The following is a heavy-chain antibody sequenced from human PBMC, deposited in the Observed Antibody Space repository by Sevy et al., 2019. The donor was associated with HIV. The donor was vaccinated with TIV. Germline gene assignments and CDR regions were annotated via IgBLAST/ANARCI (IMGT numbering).Heavy chain of an antibody. CDR3: ATPNY. Sequence: SETLSLTCTVSGGSISSSSYYWGWIRQPPGKGLEWIGSIYYSGSTYYNPSLKSRVTISVDTSKNQYSLKLSSVTAVVTAVDYCATPNYWGQGSLVTVSS. V-gene: IGHV4-39*01. J-gene: IGHJ4*02. CDR2: IYYSGST. CDR1: GGSISSSSYY.